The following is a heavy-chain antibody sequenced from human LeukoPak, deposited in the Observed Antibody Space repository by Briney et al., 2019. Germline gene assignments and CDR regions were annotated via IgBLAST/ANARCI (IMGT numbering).Heavy chain of an antibody. CDR2: MNPNSGDT. V-gene: IGHV1-8*01. J-gene: IGHJ4*02. Sequence: ASVKVSCKASGYTFTSYDINWVRQATGQGLEWMGYMNPNSGDTGYAQKFQGRVTMTRNTSISTAYMELSGLRSEDTAGYYCARMPREFASIWGQGTLVAVSS. CDR1: GYTFTSYD. CDR3: ARMPREFASI. D-gene: IGHD2-2*01.